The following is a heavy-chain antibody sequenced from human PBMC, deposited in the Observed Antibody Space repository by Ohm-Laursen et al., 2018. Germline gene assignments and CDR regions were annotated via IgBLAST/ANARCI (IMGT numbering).Heavy chain of an antibody. J-gene: IGHJ2*01. Sequence: SQTLSLTCTVSGGSISGYYWNWIRQPPGKGLEWIGYIFDSESTNYNPSLKSRATISVDTSKNEFPLKLSSVTAADTAVYYCARDAALAGHNWYFDLWGRGTLVTVSS. V-gene: IGHV4-59*01. CDR3: ARDAALAGHNWYFDL. D-gene: IGHD6-19*01. CDR1: GGSISGYY. CDR2: IFDSEST.